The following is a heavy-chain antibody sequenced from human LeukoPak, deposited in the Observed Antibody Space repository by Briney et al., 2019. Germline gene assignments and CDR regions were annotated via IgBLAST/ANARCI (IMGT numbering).Heavy chain of an antibody. V-gene: IGHV3-7*03. Sequence: GGSLRLSCAASGFTFSSYWMSWVRQAPGKGLEWVANIKQDGSEKYYVDSVKGRFTISRDNSKNTLYLQMNSLRAEDTAVYYCAKGLNYYDSSGYPPDAFDIWGQGTMVTVSS. CDR3: AKGLNYYDSSGYPPDAFDI. D-gene: IGHD3-22*01. CDR2: IKQDGSEK. CDR1: GFTFSSYW. J-gene: IGHJ3*02.